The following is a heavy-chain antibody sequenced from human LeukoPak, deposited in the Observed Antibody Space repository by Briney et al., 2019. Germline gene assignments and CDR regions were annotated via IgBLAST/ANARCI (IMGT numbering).Heavy chain of an antibody. CDR2: ISISIYI. J-gene: IGHJ5*02. CDR3: ARDATWFDP. CDR1: GFTFSSYS. D-gene: IGHD2-15*01. V-gene: IGHV3-21*01. Sequence: SVGSLRLSCAASGFTFSSYSMNCVRQAPGKGLEWVSSISISIYIYYADSVKGRFTISRDNAKNSLYLQMNSLRAEDTAVYYCARDATWFDPWGQGTLVTVSS.